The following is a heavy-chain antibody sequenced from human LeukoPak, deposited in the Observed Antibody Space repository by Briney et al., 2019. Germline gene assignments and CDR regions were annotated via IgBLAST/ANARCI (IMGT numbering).Heavy chain of an antibody. V-gene: IGHV3-11*01. CDR3: AKAPVTTCSGAYCYPFDY. J-gene: IGHJ4*02. Sequence: GGSLRLSCAASGFTFSDYYMSWIRQAPGKGLEWVSYISSSGSTIYYADSVKGRFTISRDSSKNTLYLQMNRLRAEDAAVYYCAKAPVTTCSGAYCYPFDYWGQGTLVTVSS. CDR2: ISSSGSTI. CDR1: GFTFSDYY. D-gene: IGHD2-21*01.